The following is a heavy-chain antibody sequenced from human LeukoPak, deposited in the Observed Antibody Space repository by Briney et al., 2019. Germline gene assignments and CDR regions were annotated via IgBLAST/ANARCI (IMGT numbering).Heavy chain of an antibody. CDR3: ARNRITIFGVVIPYFDY. D-gene: IGHD3-3*01. CDR1: GYTFTSYY. CDR2: INPSGGST. V-gene: IGHV1-46*01. Sequence: ASVKVSCKASGYTFTSYYMHWVRQAPGQGLEWMGIINPSGGSTSYAQKFQGRVTMTRDTSTSTVYMELSGLRSEDTAVYYCARNRITIFGVVIPYFDYWGQGTLVTVSS. J-gene: IGHJ4*02.